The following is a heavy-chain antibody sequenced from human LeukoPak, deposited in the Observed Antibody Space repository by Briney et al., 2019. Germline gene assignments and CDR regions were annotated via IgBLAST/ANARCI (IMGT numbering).Heavy chain of an antibody. J-gene: IGHJ4*02. D-gene: IGHD2-21*02. CDR1: GGSFSGYY. Sequence: SETLSLTCAVYGGSFSGYYWSWIRQPPGKGLEWIGEINHSGSTNYNLSLKSRVTISVDTSKNQFSLKLSSVTAADTAVYYCARVGDCGGDCYLNNLFIIDYWGQGTLVTVSS. CDR3: ARVGDCGGDCYLNNLFIIDY. CDR2: INHSGST. V-gene: IGHV4-34*01.